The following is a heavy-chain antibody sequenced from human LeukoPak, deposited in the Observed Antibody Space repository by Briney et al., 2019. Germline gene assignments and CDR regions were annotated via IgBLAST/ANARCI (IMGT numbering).Heavy chain of an antibody. CDR1: GGSISSSSYY. D-gene: IGHD6-6*01. J-gene: IGHJ4*02. CDR2: IYYGGST. CDR3: ATEIQNIAGRVY. Sequence: SETLSLTCTVSGGSISSSSYYWGWIRQPPGKGLEWIGSIYYGGSTYYNPSLKSRVTISVDTSKNQFSLNLSSVTAADTAVYYCATEIQNIAGRVYWGQGTLVTVSS. V-gene: IGHV4-39*01.